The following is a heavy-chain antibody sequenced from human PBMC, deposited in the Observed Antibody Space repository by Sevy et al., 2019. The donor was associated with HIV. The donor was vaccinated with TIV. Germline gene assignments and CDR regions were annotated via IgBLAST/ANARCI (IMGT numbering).Heavy chain of an antibody. J-gene: IGHJ6*02. Sequence: GGSLRLSCVASGFSFSTYYISWVRQAPGKGLEWVANINEGGSGKYYVDSVKGRFTISRDNAGKSAFLHMSSLRVDDTGIYYCERGPWGHQLLQNPADGLDLWGQGTTVTVSS. V-gene: IGHV3-7*01. CDR1: GFSFSTYY. D-gene: IGHD7-27*01. CDR3: ERGPWGHQLLQNPADGLDL. CDR2: INEGGSGK.